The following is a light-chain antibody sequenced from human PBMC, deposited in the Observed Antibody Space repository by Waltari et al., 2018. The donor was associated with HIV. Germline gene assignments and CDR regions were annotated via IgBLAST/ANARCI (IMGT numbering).Light chain of an antibody. CDR1: QDISKY. V-gene: IGKV1-33*01. Sequence: DIQLTQSPSSLSASIGDSVTITCQASQDISKYLHWYQQKPGKAPKVLIYDASNLQTGVRSRFSGSGSARDCRFMIISLLREDIGTYYCVPYYNLRLTFGPGNKVANK. J-gene: IGKJ3*01. CDR2: DAS. CDR3: VPYYNLRLT.